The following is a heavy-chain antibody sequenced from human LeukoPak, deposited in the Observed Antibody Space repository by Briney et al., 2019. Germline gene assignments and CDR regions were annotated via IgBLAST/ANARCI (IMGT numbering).Heavy chain of an antibody. CDR3: AKTPHQRYCSGGSCYIDY. CDR2: ISGSGGST. CDR1: GFTFSSYA. V-gene: IGHV3-23*01. J-gene: IGHJ4*02. Sequence: PGGSLRLSCAASGFTFSSYAMTWVRQTPGEGLECGSVISGSGGSTYYADSVKGRFTISTDNSKNTMYPQLDSLRAEDTAVYYCAKTPHQRYCSGGSCYIDYWGQGTLVTVS. D-gene: IGHD2-15*01.